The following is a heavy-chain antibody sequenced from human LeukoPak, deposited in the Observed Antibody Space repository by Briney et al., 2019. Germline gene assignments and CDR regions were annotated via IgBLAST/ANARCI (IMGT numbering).Heavy chain of an antibody. V-gene: IGHV1-2*02. CDR3: ARDERYDSSGYPFDY. D-gene: IGHD3-22*01. J-gene: IGHJ4*02. Sequence: ASVKVSCKACGYTFTGYFMHWVRQAPGQGLEWMGWINPNSGGTNYAQKFQGRVTMTRDTSISTAYMELSRLRSDDTAVYYCARDERYDSSGYPFDYWGQGTLVTVSS. CDR1: GYTFTGYF. CDR2: INPNSGGT.